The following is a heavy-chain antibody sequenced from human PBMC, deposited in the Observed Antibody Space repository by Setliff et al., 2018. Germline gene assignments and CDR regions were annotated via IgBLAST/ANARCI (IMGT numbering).Heavy chain of an antibody. Sequence: SETLSLTCTVSGGSISTYYWSWIRQPPGKGLEWIGYIYYSGTTNYNHSLKSRVTISVDTSKNQFSLKLSSVTAADTAVYFCARQSYYYYGMDVWGQGTTVTVSS. CDR1: GGSISTYY. J-gene: IGHJ6*02. V-gene: IGHV4-59*01. CDR2: IYYSGTT. CDR3: ARQSYYYYGMDV.